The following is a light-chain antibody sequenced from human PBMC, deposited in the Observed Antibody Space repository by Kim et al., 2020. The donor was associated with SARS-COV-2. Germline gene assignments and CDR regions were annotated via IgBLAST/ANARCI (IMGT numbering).Light chain of an antibody. Sequence: SRSAGESATLSCRTRQTVDSYLAWYQQKPGQAPRLVIYDASNRATGIPARFSGSGSGTHFTLTINGLEPEDYAIYYCQYRSGWPRTFGQGTKLEI. J-gene: IGKJ2*01. V-gene: IGKV3-11*01. CDR1: QTVDSY. CDR2: DAS. CDR3: QYRSGWPRT.